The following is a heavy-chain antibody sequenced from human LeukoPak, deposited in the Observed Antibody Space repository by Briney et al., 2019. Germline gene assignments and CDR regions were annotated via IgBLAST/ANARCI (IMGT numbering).Heavy chain of an antibody. V-gene: IGHV3-48*01. CDR2: ISSSSSTI. J-gene: IGHJ3*02. CDR3: ATPLADRDAFDI. CDR1: GFTFSSYS. Sequence: GGSLRLSCAASGFTFSSYSMNWVRQAPGKGLEWVSYISSSSSTIYYADSVKGRFTISRDNSKNTLYLQMNSLRAEDTAVYYCATPLADRDAFDIWGQGTMVTVSS.